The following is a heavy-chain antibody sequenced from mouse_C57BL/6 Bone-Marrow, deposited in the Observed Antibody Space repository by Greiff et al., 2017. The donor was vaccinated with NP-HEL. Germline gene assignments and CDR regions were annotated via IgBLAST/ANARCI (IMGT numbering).Heavy chain of an antibody. CDR2: IYPRSGNT. CDR1: GYTFTSYG. V-gene: IGHV1-81*01. J-gene: IGHJ2*01. Sequence: QVQLQQSGAELARPGASVKLSCKASGYTFTSYGISWVKQRPGQGLEWIGEIYPRSGNTYYNEKFKGKATLTADKSSSTAYMELRSLTSEDSAVYFCANRYYYGSRGDYWGQGTTLTVSS. D-gene: IGHD1-1*01. CDR3: ANRYYYGSRGDY.